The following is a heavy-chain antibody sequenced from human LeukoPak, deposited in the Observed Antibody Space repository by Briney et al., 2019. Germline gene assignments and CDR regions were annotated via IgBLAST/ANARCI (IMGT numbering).Heavy chain of an antibody. D-gene: IGHD3-22*01. J-gene: IGHJ3*02. CDR3: ASMYYYDSSGYYSDAFDI. CDR2: MNPNSGNT. Sequence: ASVKVSCKASGYTFTSYHINWVRQATGQGLEWMGWMNPNSGNTGYAQKFQGRVTMTRNTSISTAYMELSSLRSEDTAVYYCASMYYYDSSGYYSDAFDIWGQGTMVTVSS. V-gene: IGHV1-8*01. CDR1: GYTFTSYH.